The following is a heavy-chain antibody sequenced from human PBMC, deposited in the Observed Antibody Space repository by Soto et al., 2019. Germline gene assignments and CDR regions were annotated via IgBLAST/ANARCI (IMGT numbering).Heavy chain of an antibody. Sequence: QVQLQESGPGLVKPSQTLSLTCTVSDGSISSGGYYWSWIREHPGKGLEWIGYVYYSGSTYYNPSLKSRVTISLDTSKNQFSLKLSSVTAADTAVYYCAGIYSGSPGGTLRYWGQGTLVTVSS. CDR2: VYYSGST. J-gene: IGHJ4*02. D-gene: IGHD1-26*01. CDR3: AGIYSGSPGGTLRY. CDR1: DGSISSGGYY. V-gene: IGHV4-31*03.